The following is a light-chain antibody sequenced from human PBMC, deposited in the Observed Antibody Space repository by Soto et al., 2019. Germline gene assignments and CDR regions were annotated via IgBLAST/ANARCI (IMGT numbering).Light chain of an antibody. CDR1: QSLSTY. CDR2: DAS. CDR3: QQRVHWPLT. V-gene: IGKV3-11*01. J-gene: IGKJ4*01. Sequence: EIVLTQSPATLSLPPGRRATLSCRASQSLSTYLAWYQQKPGQAPRLLIYDASNMSAGIPARFSGSGSETDFTLTISSLEPEDIAVYYCQQRVHWPLTFGGGTKLEIK.